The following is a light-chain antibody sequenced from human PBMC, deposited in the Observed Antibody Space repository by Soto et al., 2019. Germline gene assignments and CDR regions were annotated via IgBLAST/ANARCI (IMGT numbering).Light chain of an antibody. CDR1: QSVLYSSNNKNY. CDR2: WAS. V-gene: IGKV4-1*01. J-gene: IGKJ1*01. CDR3: QQYNEYSPWT. Sequence: DIVMTQSPDSLAVSLGERATINCKSSQSVLYSSNNKNYLGWYQQKPGQPPKLLIYWASTRESGVPDRFSGSGSGTDFTLTISTLQPDDIATYYCQQYNEYSPWTFGQGTKVDIK.